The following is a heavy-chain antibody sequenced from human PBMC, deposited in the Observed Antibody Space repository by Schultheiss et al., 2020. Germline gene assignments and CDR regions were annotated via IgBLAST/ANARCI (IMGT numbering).Heavy chain of an antibody. CDR3: ARGNRTIFGSKGYGMDV. Sequence: SETLSLTCTVSGGSISSYYWSWIRQPPGKGLEWIGYIYYSGSTNYNPSLKSRVTISVDTSKNQFSLKLSSVTAADTAVYYCARGNRTIFGSKGYGMDVWGQGTTGTVS. CDR1: GGSISSYY. D-gene: IGHD3-3*01. CDR2: IYYSGST. V-gene: IGHV4-59*12. J-gene: IGHJ6*02.